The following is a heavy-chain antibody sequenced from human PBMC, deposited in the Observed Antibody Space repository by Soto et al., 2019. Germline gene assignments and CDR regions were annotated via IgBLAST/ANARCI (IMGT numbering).Heavy chain of an antibody. CDR3: ARDTPPQQSGYSYGYAPLDY. D-gene: IGHD5-18*01. CDR1: GFTFSDYY. V-gene: IGHV3-11*04. Sequence: QVQLVESGGGLVKPGGSLRLSCAASGFTFSDYYMSWIRQAPGKGLELISYISSNGDTIYRGDSVKGRFTISRDNAKNTLYLQMNGLRAEDTAGYYCARDTPPQQSGYSYGYAPLDYWGQGTLVTVSS. CDR2: ISSNGDTI. J-gene: IGHJ4*02.